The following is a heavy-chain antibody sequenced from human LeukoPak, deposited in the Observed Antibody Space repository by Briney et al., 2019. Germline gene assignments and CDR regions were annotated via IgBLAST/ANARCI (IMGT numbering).Heavy chain of an antibody. V-gene: IGHV4-59*01. D-gene: IGHD2-2*01. CDR3: ARDRRYDCSSTSCYLFDL. Sequence: PSETLSLTCTVSGDSISSYYWMWIRQPPGKGLEWIGYIYYSGSTNYNPSLKSRVTISVDTSKNQFPLKLSSVTAADTAVYYCARDRRYDCSSTSCYLFDLWGRGTLVTVSS. J-gene: IGHJ2*01. CDR1: GDSISSYY. CDR2: IYYSGST.